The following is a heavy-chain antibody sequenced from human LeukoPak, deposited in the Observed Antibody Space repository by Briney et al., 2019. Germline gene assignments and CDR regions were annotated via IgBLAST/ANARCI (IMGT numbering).Heavy chain of an antibody. Sequence: ASVKVSCKASGYTFTGYYMHWVRQAPGQGLEWMGSINPNSGGTIYAQQFQGRVTMTRDTSISTAYMELSRLRSDDTAVYYCARDLVGGTFYSRGYSYGYQNKDLYYFDYWGQGTLVTVSS. CDR3: ARDLVGGTFYSRGYSYGYQNKDLYYFDY. D-gene: IGHD5-18*01. CDR2: INPNSGGT. CDR1: GYTFTGYY. V-gene: IGHV1-2*02. J-gene: IGHJ4*02.